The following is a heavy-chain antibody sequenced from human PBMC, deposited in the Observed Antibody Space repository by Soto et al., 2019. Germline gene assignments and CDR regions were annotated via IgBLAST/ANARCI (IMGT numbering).Heavy chain of an antibody. V-gene: IGHV3-11*01. CDR1: GFTFSDYY. CDR2: ISGSGSAV. Sequence: GGSLRLSCAASGFTFSDYYMSWIRQAPGKGLEWVSYISGSGSAVSYADSVQGRFTISRDNAKNSLYLQMNSLRPEDTAVYYCAKTGGDQYYYYYYYMDVWGKGTTVTVSS. J-gene: IGHJ6*03. D-gene: IGHD4-17*01. CDR3: AKTGGDQYYYYYYYMDV.